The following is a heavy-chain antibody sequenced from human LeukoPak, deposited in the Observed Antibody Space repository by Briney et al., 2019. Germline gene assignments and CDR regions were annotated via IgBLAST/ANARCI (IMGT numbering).Heavy chain of an antibody. Sequence: PSQTLSLTCAISGDSVSSNSAAWNWIRQSPSLGLEWVGRTYYSSKWYNDYAVSVKSRITINPDTSKDQFSLQLNSVTPEDTAVYYCARGEYSSSWYIHPWGQGTLVTVSS. J-gene: IGHJ5*02. CDR3: ARGEYSSSWYIHP. CDR1: GDSVSSNSAA. CDR2: TYYSSKWYN. V-gene: IGHV6-1*01. D-gene: IGHD6-13*01.